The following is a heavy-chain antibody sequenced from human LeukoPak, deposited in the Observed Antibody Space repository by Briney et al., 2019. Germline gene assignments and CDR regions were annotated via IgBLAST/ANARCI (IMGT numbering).Heavy chain of an antibody. D-gene: IGHD2-15*01. V-gene: IGHV3-21*01. Sequence: PGGSLRLSCAASGFTFSSYSMNWVRQAPGKGLEWVSSISSSSSYIYHADSVKGRFTISRDNAKNSLYLQMNSLRAEDTAVYYCARDSGVVAAITSYFDYWGQGTLVTVSS. CDR3: ARDSGVVAAITSYFDY. CDR1: GFTFSSYS. J-gene: IGHJ4*02. CDR2: ISSSSSYI.